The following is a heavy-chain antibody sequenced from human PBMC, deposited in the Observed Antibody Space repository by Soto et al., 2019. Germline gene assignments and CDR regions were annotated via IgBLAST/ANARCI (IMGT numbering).Heavy chain of an antibody. J-gene: IGHJ6*02. D-gene: IGHD3-10*01. CDR1: GFSLNTGGVG. CDR3: VRNWRYYGGDYYYGMDA. V-gene: IGHV2-5*02. CDR2: IYWDDDE. Sequence: ITLKESGPTLVKPTQTLTLTCTFSGFSLNTGGVGVGWVRQPRGKAMEWLALIYWDDDERYRPSLRSRLNIPNDAINNQXVLTMTNMDPEDTATYYCVRNWRYYGGDYYYGMDAWGQGTTVTVSS.